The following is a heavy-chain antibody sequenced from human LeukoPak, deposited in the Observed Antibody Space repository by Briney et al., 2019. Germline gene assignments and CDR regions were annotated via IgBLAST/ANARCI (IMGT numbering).Heavy chain of an antibody. CDR3: ARGLSGSEYYFEY. CDR1: GGSISTYY. J-gene: IGHJ4*02. V-gene: IGHV4-59*01. Sequence: SETLSVTCTVSGGSISTYYWTWIRQPPGKGLEWIGYIHYSGSSNYNPSLKSRVTFSVDTSKSQFSLKLSSVTAADTAVYYCARGLSGSEYYFEYWGQGTLSPVSS. D-gene: IGHD3-10*01. CDR2: IHYSGSS.